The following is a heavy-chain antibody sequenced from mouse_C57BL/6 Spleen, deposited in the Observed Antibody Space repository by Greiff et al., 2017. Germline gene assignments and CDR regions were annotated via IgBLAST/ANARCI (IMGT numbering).Heavy chain of an antibody. Sequence: DVMLVESEGGLVQPGSSMKLSCTASGFTFSDYYMAWVRQVPEKGLEWVANINYDGSSTYYLDSLKSRFIISRDNAKNILYLQMSSLKSEDTATYYCARAYDGYYYAMDYWGQGTSVTVSS. CDR1: GFTFSDYY. CDR2: INYDGSST. J-gene: IGHJ4*01. CDR3: ARAYDGYYYAMDY. D-gene: IGHD2-3*01. V-gene: IGHV5-16*01.